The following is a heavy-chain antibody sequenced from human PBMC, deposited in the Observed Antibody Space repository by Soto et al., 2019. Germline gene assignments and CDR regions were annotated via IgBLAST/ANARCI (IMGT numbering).Heavy chain of an antibody. CDR2: IIPILGIA. D-gene: IGHD3-3*01. CDR3: ARDLGSLPEVGGFDP. J-gene: IGHJ5*02. CDR1: GGTFSSYT. V-gene: IGHV1-69*08. Sequence: QVQLVQSGAEVKKPGSSVKVSCKASGGTFSSYTISWVRQAPGQGLEWMRRIIPILGIANYAQKFQGRVTITADKSTSTAYMELSSLRSEDTAVYYCARDLGSLPEVGGFDPWGQGTLVTVSS.